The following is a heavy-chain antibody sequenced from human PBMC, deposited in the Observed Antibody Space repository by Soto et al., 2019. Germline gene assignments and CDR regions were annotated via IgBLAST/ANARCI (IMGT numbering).Heavy chain of an antibody. D-gene: IGHD1-26*01. J-gene: IGHJ4*02. CDR2: IYYSGST. CDR1: GGSISISSYY. V-gene: IGHV4-39*01. Sequence: PSETLSLTCTVSGGSISISSYYWGWIRQPPGKGLEWIGSIYYSGSTYYNPSLKSRVTISVDTSKNQLSLKLSSVTAADTAVYYCAKVSSGSYPVWGQGTLVTVSS. CDR3: AKVSSGSYPV.